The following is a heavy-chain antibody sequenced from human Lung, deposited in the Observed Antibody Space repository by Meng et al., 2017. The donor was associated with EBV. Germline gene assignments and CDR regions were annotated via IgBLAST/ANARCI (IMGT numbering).Heavy chain of an antibody. CDR1: GFTFSKYA. V-gene: IGHV3-23*01. CDR3: ATKTSLDF. Sequence: VKLLESGGGLMQTVGSLRLSCVPSGFTFSKYAMTWVRQAPGKGLEWVSTVTTTGETTYDADSVRGRFTISRDNSKSTLYLQMNSLRIEDTAMYYCATKTSLDFWGQGTLVTVSS. J-gene: IGHJ4*02. CDR2: VTTTGETT.